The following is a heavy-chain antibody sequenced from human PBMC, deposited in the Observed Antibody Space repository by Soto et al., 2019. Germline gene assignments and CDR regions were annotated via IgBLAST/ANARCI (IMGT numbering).Heavy chain of an antibody. V-gene: IGHV3-30-3*01. J-gene: IGHJ5*02. CDR2: ISYDGSNK. CDR1: GFTFISYA. Sequence: PGGSLRLSCAASGFTFISYAMHWVRQAPGKGLEWVAVISYDGSNKYYADSVKGRFTISRDNSKNTLYLQMNSLRAEDTAVYYCARVASAHAVDPWGQGTLVTVS. CDR3: ARVASAHAVDP.